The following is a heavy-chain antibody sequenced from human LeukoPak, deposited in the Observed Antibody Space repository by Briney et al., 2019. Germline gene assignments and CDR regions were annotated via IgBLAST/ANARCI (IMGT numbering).Heavy chain of an antibody. V-gene: IGHV1-2*02. CDR1: GYTFTGYY. CDR2: INPNSGGT. CDR3: TRDHDFLTGYGHLDY. Sequence: ASVKVSCKASGYTFTGYYMHWVRQAPGQGLEWMGWINPNSGGTNYAQKFQGRVTMTRDTSISTAYMELSRLRSDDTAVYYCTRDHDFLTGYGHLDYWGQGTLVTVSS. J-gene: IGHJ4*02. D-gene: IGHD3-9*01.